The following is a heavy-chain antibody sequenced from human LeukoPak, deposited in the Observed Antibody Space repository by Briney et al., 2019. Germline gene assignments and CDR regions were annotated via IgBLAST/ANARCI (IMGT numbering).Heavy chain of an antibody. J-gene: IGHJ4*02. CDR3: ARSEYSYGYFDY. CDR2: IYPGDSDT. V-gene: IGHV5-51*01. D-gene: IGHD5-18*01. CDR1: GYIFTNYW. Sequence: GSLKISCKGSGYIFTNYWIAWVRQMPGKGLEWMGVIYPGDSDTRYSPSFQGHVTISADNSITTAYLQWSSLKAADSAMYYCARSEYSYGYFDYWGQGTLVTVSS.